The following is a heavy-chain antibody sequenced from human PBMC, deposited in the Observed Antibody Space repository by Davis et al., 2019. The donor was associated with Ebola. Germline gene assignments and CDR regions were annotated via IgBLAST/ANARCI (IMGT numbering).Heavy chain of an antibody. V-gene: IGHV4-39*07. CDR2: IHYGGST. CDR1: GGSIGSTTYY. J-gene: IGHJ5*02. D-gene: IGHD3-10*01. CDR3: ARGGVRGAWFDP. Sequence: SETLSLACTVSGGSIGSTTYYWGWIRQPPGKGLEWIGSIHYGGSTYYNPSLKSRVTISVDRSKNQFSLKLSSVTAADTAVYYCARGGVRGAWFDPWGQGTLVTVSS.